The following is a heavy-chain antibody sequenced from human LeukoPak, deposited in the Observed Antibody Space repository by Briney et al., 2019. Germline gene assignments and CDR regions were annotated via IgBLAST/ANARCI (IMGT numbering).Heavy chain of an antibody. Sequence: GSLRLSCAASGFTFNTHEMNWVRQAPGKGLEWVSYITGSGRAIYYADSVKGRFTISRDNAKNSLYLQMNSLRAEDTAVYYCARVSSTRYNFDYWGQGALVTVSS. D-gene: IGHD5-18*01. J-gene: IGHJ4*02. CDR1: GFTFNTHE. CDR3: ARVSSTRYNFDY. CDR2: ITGSGRAI. V-gene: IGHV3-48*03.